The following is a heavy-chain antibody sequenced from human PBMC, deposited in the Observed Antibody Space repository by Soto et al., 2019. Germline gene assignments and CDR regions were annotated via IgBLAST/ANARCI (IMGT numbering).Heavy chain of an antibody. J-gene: IGHJ4*02. CDR3: ARDEDYDSSGLDY. D-gene: IGHD3-22*01. Sequence: DSVKVFYQTSGYPFTSYGVSWVRQAPGQGLEWMGWISAYNGNTNYAQKLQGRVTMTTDTSTSTAYMELRSLRSDDTAVYYCARDEDYDSSGLDYWGQGTMVTVSS. CDR1: GYPFTSYG. V-gene: IGHV1-18*04. CDR2: ISAYNGNT.